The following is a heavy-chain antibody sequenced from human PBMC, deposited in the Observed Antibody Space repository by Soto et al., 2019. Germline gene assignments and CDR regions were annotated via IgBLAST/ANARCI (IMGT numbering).Heavy chain of an antibody. CDR1: GFSFNNYG. V-gene: IGHV3-23*01. J-gene: IGHJ4*02. CDR3: AKVRAVAGSSMNY. CDR2: ITPNGGST. D-gene: IGHD6-19*01. Sequence: GGSLRLSCAASGFSFNNYGMTWVRQAPGKGLEWVSLITPNGGSTNYADSVKGRFTISRDNSKDMLFLQMNGLRVEDTAVYYCAKVRAVAGSSMNYWGEGPLVTVP.